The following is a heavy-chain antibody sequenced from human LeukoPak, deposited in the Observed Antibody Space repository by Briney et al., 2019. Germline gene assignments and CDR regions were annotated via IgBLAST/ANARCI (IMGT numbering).Heavy chain of an antibody. J-gene: IGHJ6*03. CDR2: IYYSGST. V-gene: IGHV4-59*11. Sequence: PSETLSLTCTVSGGSISSHYWSWIRQPPGKGLEWIRYIYYSGSTNYNPSLKSRVTISVDTSKNQFSLKLSSVTAADMAVYYCAREVRGRFLEWLPPEDYYYYMDVWGKGTTVTVSS. CDR1: GGSISSHY. CDR3: AREVRGRFLEWLPPEDYYYYMDV. D-gene: IGHD3-3*01.